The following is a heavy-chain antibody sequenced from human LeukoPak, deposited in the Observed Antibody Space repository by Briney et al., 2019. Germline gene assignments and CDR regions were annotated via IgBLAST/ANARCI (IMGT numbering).Heavy chain of an antibody. D-gene: IGHD3/OR15-3a*01. CDR1: GFTFSSFS. CDR2: ISNSASNI. J-gene: IGHJ5*02. Sequence: GGSLRLSCAASGFTFSSFSMNWVRQAPGQGLEWLSYISNSASNIYYAHSVKGRITISRDNAKRSLFLQLDSLRAEDTAVYYCARSDFWTGYGFDPWGQGTLVTVSS. CDR3: ARSDFWTGYGFDP. V-gene: IGHV3-48*04.